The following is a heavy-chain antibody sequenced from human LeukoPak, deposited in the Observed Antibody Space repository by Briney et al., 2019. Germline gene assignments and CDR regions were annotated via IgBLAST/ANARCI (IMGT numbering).Heavy chain of an antibody. CDR1: GYTFSAYY. V-gene: IGHV1-2*06. Sequence: GASVKVSCKASGYTFSAYYMHWVRQAPGQGLEWMGRINPNSGDTNHAQKFQGRVTMARDTSISTAYMELSSLKSDDTAVYYCARELGYCTNGVCPFDYWGQGTLVTVSS. D-gene: IGHD2-8*01. CDR3: ARELGYCTNGVCPFDY. J-gene: IGHJ4*02. CDR2: INPNSGDT.